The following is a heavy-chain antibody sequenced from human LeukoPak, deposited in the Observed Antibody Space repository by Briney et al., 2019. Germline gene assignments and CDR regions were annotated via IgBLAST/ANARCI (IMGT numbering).Heavy chain of an antibody. J-gene: IGHJ3*02. CDR1: GFTFSSYS. CDR2: ISSSSSYI. V-gene: IGHV3-21*01. D-gene: IGHD3-16*01. Sequence: GGSLRLSCAASGFTFSSYSMNWVRQAPGKGLEWVSSISSSSSYIYYADSVKGRYTISRDNAKNSLYLQMNSLRAEDTAVYYCARDVRGDAFDIWGQGTMVTVSS. CDR3: ARDVRGDAFDI.